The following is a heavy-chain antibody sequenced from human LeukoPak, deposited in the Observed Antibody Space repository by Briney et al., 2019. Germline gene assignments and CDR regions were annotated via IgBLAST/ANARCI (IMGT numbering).Heavy chain of an antibody. CDR2: IYYRGRT. CDR1: NGSIITSSYY. J-gene: IGHJ4*02. V-gene: IGHV4-39*01. D-gene: IGHD3-22*01. Sequence: PSETLSLTCTVSNGSIITSSYYWGWIRQPPGKGLEWIGSIYYRGRTYYNPSLKIRVTISADTSKNQFSLNLSSVTASDTAVYYCARQKILDDNYDSSGYYVDQWGQGSLVTVSS. CDR3: ARQKILDDNYDSSGYYVDQ.